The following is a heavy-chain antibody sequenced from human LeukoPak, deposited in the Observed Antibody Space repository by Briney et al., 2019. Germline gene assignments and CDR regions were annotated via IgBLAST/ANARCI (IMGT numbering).Heavy chain of an antibody. J-gene: IGHJ4*02. V-gene: IGHV3-23*01. CDR2: ISGSGGST. Sequence: GGSLRLSCAVSGFTFSSYVMSWVRQAPGKGLEWVSAISGSGGSTYYADSVKGRFTISRDNSKDTLYLQMNSLRDEDTAVYYCAKDRLLNCRGDCYIFDYWGQGTVVTVSS. CDR1: GFTFSSYV. D-gene: IGHD2-21*02. CDR3: AKDRLLNCRGDCYIFDY.